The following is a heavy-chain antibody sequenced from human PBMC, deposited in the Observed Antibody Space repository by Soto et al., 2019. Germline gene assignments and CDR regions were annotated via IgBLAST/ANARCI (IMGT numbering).Heavy chain of an antibody. CDR3: AKGTRVAGKGYYYYGMDV. D-gene: IGHD6-19*01. CDR2: ISYDGSNK. Sequence: QVQLVESGGGVVQPGRSLRLSCAASGFTFSSYGMHWVRQAPGKGLEWVAVISYDGSNKYYADSVKGRFTISRDNSKNTLYLQMNSLRAEDTAVYYCAKGTRVAGKGYYYYGMDVWGQGTTVTVSS. CDR1: GFTFSSYG. V-gene: IGHV3-30*18. J-gene: IGHJ6*02.